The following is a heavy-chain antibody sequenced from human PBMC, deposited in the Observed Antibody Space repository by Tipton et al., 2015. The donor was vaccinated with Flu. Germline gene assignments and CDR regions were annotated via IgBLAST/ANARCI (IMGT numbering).Heavy chain of an antibody. CDR2: IFHGGNA. D-gene: IGHD4-11*01. Sequence: TLSLTCTVSGNSIRSGNYYWGWIRQPPGKGLEWIGNIFHGGNAYHNPSLKSRVTISVDTSKNQFSLKLTSVTAADTAVYYCARRDYSNYVSEPKNWFDPWGQGTLVTVSS. CDR3: ARRDYSNYVSEPKNWFDP. J-gene: IGHJ5*02. V-gene: IGHV4-38-2*02. CDR1: GNSIRSGNYY.